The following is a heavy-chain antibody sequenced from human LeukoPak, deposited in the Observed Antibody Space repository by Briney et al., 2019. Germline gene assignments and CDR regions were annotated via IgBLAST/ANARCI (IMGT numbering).Heavy chain of an antibody. CDR1: GGSISSSSYY. V-gene: IGHV4-39*07. Sequence: PSETLSLTCTVSGGSISSSSYYWGWIRQPPGKGLEWIGSIYYSGSTYYNPSLKSRVTISVDTSKNQFSLKLSSVTAADTAVYYCARDPGTIFGVAYFDYWGQGTLVTVSS. J-gene: IGHJ4*02. CDR2: IYYSGST. D-gene: IGHD3-3*01. CDR3: ARDPGTIFGVAYFDY.